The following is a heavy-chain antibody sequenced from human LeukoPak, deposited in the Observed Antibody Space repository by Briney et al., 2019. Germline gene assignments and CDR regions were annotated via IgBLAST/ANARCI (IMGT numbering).Heavy chain of an antibody. Sequence: GGSLRLSCAASGFTFNKYAMSWVRQAPGKGLEWVSAISDNGGDRKYADSVKGRFTISRDNSKNTPYLQMNSLRAEDTAIYYCGRDWKLDYWGQGTLVTVSS. CDR3: GRDWKLDY. CDR1: GFTFNKYA. CDR2: ISDNGGDR. D-gene: IGHD1-1*01. J-gene: IGHJ4*02. V-gene: IGHV3-23*01.